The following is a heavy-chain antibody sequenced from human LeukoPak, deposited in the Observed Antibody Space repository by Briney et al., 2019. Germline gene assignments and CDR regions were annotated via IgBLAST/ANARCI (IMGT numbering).Heavy chain of an antibody. V-gene: IGHV3-74*01. CDR2: INSDGSST. D-gene: IGHD1-1*01. CDR3: ARAGSPYYYYYMDV. CDR1: GFTFSSYW. Sequence: GGSLRLSCAASGFTFSSYWMHWVRQAPGKGLVWVSRINSDGSSTSYADSVKGRFTISRDNAKNTLYLQMNSLRAEDTAVYYCARAGSPYYYYYMDVWGKGTTVTISS. J-gene: IGHJ6*03.